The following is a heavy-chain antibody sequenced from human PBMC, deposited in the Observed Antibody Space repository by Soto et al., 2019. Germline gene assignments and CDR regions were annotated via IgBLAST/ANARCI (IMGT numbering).Heavy chain of an antibody. Sequence: SDTLSLTCTVSRDSIISSNYSWGWIRQAPGKGLEWIGSLYYSGSPYYNPSLKSRVTTSVETSKNQVALKLSSVTAAEMGVYYGGRIYVTEMVVVPAAKEYMDVWGKGTTVTVSS. CDR1: RDSIISSNYS. V-gene: IGHV4-39*01. CDR3: GRIYVTEMVVVPAAKEYMDV. J-gene: IGHJ6*03. D-gene: IGHD2-2*01. CDR2: LYYSGSP.